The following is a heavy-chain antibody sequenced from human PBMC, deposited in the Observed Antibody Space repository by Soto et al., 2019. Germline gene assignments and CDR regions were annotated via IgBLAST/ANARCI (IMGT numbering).Heavy chain of an antibody. Sequence: QVQLVQSGAEVKRPGASVKVSCKASGYMFTGFYLHWVRLAPGQGLGWMGWINPNNGVTTSAKTFQGRVTMTRESSISTGYMELSSLRSDVTTVYFCAAAAIPVAGRDPDFGGQGTVVTVS. D-gene: IGHD6-19*01. CDR2: INPNNGVT. J-gene: IGHJ4*02. V-gene: IGHV1-2*02. CDR1: GYMFTGFY. CDR3: AAAAIPVAGRDPDF.